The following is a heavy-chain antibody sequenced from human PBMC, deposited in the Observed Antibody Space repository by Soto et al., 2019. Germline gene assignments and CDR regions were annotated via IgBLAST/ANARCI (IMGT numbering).Heavy chain of an antibody. V-gene: IGHV3-33*01. Sequence: GGSLRLSCAASGFTFSSYGMHWVRQAPGKGLEWVAVIWYDGSNKYYADSVKGRFTISRDNSKNTLYLQMNSLRAEDTAVYYFVRDRGWLPMGYYFDYWGQGPLVTVSS. CDR3: VRDRGWLPMGYYFDY. D-gene: IGHD5-12*01. CDR2: IWYDGSNK. J-gene: IGHJ4*02. CDR1: GFTFSSYG.